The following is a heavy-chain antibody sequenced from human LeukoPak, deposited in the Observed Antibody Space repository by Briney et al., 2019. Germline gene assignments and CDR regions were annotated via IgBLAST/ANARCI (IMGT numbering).Heavy chain of an antibody. CDR1: GFTFSSYG. V-gene: IGHV3-30*03. Sequence: GGSLRLSCAASGFTFSSYGMHWVRQAPGKGLEWVAVISYDGSNKYYADSVKGRFTISRDNSKNTLYLQMNSLRAEDTAVYYCVGFGELYGFDPRGQGTLVTVSS. D-gene: IGHD3-10*01. CDR2: ISYDGSNK. CDR3: VGFGELYGFDP. J-gene: IGHJ5*02.